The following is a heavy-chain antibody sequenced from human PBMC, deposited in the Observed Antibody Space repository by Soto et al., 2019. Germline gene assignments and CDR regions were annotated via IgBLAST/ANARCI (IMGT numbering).Heavy chain of an antibody. CDR1: GFTFNHYG. D-gene: IGHD3-9*01. V-gene: IGHV3-30*03. Sequence: QVQLVESGGGVVQPGTSLRLSCAASGFTFNHYGMHWVRQAPGKGLEWVAVISYDGSNKHYADSVKGRLTISRDNSKNTLYLQMNSLRAEDTAVYYCARELRYLDSLDYWGQGTLVTVSS. CDR2: ISYDGSNK. J-gene: IGHJ4*02. CDR3: ARELRYLDSLDY.